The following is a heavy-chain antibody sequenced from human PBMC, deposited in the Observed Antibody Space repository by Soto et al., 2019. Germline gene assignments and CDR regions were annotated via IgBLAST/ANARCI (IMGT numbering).Heavy chain of an antibody. CDR3: AHIYAATGGHFDY. J-gene: IGHJ4*02. Sequence: GSGPTLVHPTQTLTLTCSFSGFSLSPSGMGVGWIRQPPEKALEWLALIFCDDDTRYNPSLKRRLTITTDTSENQVVLNLTNMDPVDTAAYYCAHIYAATGGHFDYWGQGTLVTVSS. V-gene: IGHV2-5*02. CDR2: IFCDDDT. D-gene: IGHD2-8*02. CDR1: GFSLSPSGMG.